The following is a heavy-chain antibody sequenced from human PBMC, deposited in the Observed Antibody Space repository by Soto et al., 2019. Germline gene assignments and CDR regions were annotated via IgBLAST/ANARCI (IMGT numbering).Heavy chain of an antibody. Sequence: PSETLSLTCAVSGGSISSGDYYWSWIRQPPGKGLEWIGEINHSGSTNHNPSLKSRVTISVDTSKNQFSLKLSSVTAADAAVYYCARRPAYSYYFYGMDVWGQGTTVTVSS. CDR3: ARRPAYSYYFYGMDV. J-gene: IGHJ6*02. V-gene: IGHV4-34*01. CDR2: INHSGST. CDR1: GGSISSGDYY.